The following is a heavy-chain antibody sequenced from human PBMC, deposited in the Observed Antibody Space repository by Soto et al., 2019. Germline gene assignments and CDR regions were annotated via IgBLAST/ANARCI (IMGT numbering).Heavy chain of an antibody. CDR1: GFTFSSYA. Sequence: GGSLRLSCAASGFTFSSYAMNWVRQAPGKGLEWVALISHDGINKYYADSVRGRFTISRDSSTNTLYLQMNSLRAADTAVYYCGRCTSTSCHLGSDYWGQGTLVTVSA. D-gene: IGHD2-2*01. CDR3: GRCTSTSCHLGSDY. J-gene: IGHJ4*02. CDR2: ISHDGINK. V-gene: IGHV3-30-3*01.